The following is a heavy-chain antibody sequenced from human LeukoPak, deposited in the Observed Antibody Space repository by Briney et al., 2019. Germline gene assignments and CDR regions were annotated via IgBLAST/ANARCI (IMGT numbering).Heavy chain of an antibody. CDR2: IIPIFGTA. Sequence: SVKVSCKASGGTFSSYAISWVRQAPGQGLEWMGGIIPIFGTANYAQKFQGRVTITADESTSTAYMEPSSLRSEDTAVYYCARGNRGYSYGSDWFDPWGQGTLVTVSS. V-gene: IGHV1-69*13. J-gene: IGHJ5*02. CDR3: ARGNRGYSYGSDWFDP. CDR1: GGTFSSYA. D-gene: IGHD5-18*01.